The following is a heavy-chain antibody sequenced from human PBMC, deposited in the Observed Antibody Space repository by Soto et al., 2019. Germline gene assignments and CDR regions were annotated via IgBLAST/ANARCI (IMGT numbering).Heavy chain of an antibody. CDR3: AKERRATGFDY. CDR2: ISGGGDNT. V-gene: IGHV3-23*01. CDR1: GFTFSNYA. J-gene: IGHJ4*01. Sequence: EVQLLDSGGGLVQPGGSLRLSCEASGFTFSNYAMNWVRRAPGKGLEWVFGISGGGDNTYNADSGKGRFTISRDNSKNTVFLQMNRLRAEDTAVYYGAKERRATGFDYWGHGTLVTVSS.